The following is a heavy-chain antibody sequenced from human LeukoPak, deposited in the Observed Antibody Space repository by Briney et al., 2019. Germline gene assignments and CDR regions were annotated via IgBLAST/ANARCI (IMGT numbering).Heavy chain of an antibody. Sequence: GGSLRLSCAASGFTFSSYAMHWVRQAPGKGLEWVAVISYDGSNKHYADSVKGRFTISRDNSKNTLYLQMNSLRAEDTAVYYCASPAAAAAGNYWGQGTLVTVSS. CDR3: ASPAAAAAGNY. V-gene: IGHV3-30-3*01. J-gene: IGHJ4*02. CDR1: GFTFSSYA. D-gene: IGHD6-13*01. CDR2: ISYDGSNK.